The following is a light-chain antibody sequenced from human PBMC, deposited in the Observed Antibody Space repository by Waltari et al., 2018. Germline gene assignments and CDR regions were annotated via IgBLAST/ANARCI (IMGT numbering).Light chain of an antibody. CDR1: SSNIGAGYE. J-gene: IGLJ1*01. CDR3: QSYASSGHYV. CDR2: GNT. Sequence: QSVLTQPPSVSGAPGERVTLSCTGSSSNIGAGYEVHWYQQAPGNAPKLRIYGNTNRPSGVPDRVSGSKSGTSASLAITGLQAEEESDYYCQSYASSGHYVFGSGTKVTVL. V-gene: IGLV1-40*01.